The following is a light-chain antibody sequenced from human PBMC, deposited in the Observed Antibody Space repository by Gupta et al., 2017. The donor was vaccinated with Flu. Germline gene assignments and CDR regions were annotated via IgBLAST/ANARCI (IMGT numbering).Light chain of an antibody. CDR2: GAS. V-gene: IGKV3-20*01. J-gene: IGKJ1*01. Sequence: PGTLSVSAGDRATLSCRASQSVSKYIDWYQQRPGQAPGLLIYGASSRAAGIPDRFSGSGSGTDFTLTISSLEPEDFAVYYCQKYDISPFTFGQGTIVEI. CDR3: QKYDISPFT. CDR1: QSVSKY.